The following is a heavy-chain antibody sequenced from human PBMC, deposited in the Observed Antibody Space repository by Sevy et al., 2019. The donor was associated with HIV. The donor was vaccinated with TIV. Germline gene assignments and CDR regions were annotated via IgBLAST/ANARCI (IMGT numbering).Heavy chain of an antibody. V-gene: IGHV4-39*01. CDR3: ATPLPSGWYEGTGGYFDL. CDR2: LYSTGAT. D-gene: IGHD6-19*01. Sequence: SETVSLTCTISGGSISSSSYYWGWIRQPPGKGLEWTGSLYSTGATSYNPSRESRVTVSAATSRNRFYRKLYSVSAADTAEYYCATPLPSGWYEGTGGYFDLWGRGTLVTVSS. CDR1: GGSISSSSYY. J-gene: IGHJ2*01.